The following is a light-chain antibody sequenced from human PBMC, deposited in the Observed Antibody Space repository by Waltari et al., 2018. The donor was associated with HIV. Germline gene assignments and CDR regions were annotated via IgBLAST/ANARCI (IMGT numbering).Light chain of an antibody. Sequence: EIVMTQTPPSLSVTPGQAASISCKSSETLLLSDGKTYLYWYVQKTGPPPQLLYYEVSNRFAGVPDRFSGSGAGTDFTLILSRVEAEDVGIYYCMQSAQFPVTFGGGTKVEI. CDR3: MQSAQFPVT. V-gene: IGKV2D-29*01. J-gene: IGKJ4*01. CDR1: ETLLLSDGKTY. CDR2: EVS.